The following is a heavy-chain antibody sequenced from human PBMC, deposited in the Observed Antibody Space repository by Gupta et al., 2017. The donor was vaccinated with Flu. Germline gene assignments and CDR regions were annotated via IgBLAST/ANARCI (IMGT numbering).Heavy chain of an antibody. Sequence: EVQLVESGGGLVQPGRSLRLSCAASGFTFDDYAMHWVRQAPGKGLEWVSGISWNSGSIGYADSVKGRFTISRDNAKNSLYLQMNSLRAEDTALYYCAKDIKLGYSYGYGYFDYWGQGTLVTVSS. CDR3: AKDIKLGYSYGYGYFDY. CDR1: GFTFDDYA. J-gene: IGHJ4*02. D-gene: IGHD5-18*01. V-gene: IGHV3-9*01. CDR2: ISWNSGSI.